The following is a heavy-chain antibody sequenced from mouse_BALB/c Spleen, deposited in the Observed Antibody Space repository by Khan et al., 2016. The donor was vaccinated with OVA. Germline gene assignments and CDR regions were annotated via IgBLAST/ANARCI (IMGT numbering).Heavy chain of an antibody. D-gene: IGHD2-12*01. V-gene: IGHV9-4*02. CDR3: ARGGAALYRNDGGAMDY. CDR2: INTHSGVP. Sequence: QIQLVQSGPELKKPGETVRITCKASGYTFTTAGMQWVQKMPGKGLKWIGWINTHSGVPKYAEDFKGRFAFSLETSASTVYLQITNLKNEDTATYFWARGGAALYRNDGGAMDYWGQGTSVTVSS. CDR1: GYTFTTAG. J-gene: IGHJ4*01.